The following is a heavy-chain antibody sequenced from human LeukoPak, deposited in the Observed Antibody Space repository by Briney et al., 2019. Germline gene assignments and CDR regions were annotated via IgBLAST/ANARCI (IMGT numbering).Heavy chain of an antibody. V-gene: IGHV3-7*01. J-gene: IGHJ4*02. D-gene: IGHD6-13*01. CDR1: GFTFSNAW. Sequence: GGSLRLSCAASGFTFSNAWMSWVRQAPGKGLEWLANIKQDGSEKYYVDSVKGRFTISRDNAKNSLYLQMNSLRAEDTAVYYCAREVKSSSWLDYWGQGTVVTVSS. CDR3: AREVKSSSWLDY. CDR2: IKQDGSEK.